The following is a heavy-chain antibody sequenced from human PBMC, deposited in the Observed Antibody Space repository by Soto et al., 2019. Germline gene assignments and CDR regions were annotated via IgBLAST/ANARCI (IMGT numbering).Heavy chain of an antibody. J-gene: IGHJ5*02. CDR1: GYALTRDT. D-gene: IGHD2-15*01. CDR2: INPDNGNT. CDR3: ARGIATGQLDP. V-gene: IGHV1-3*01. Sequence: ASVKVSCKAAGYALTRDTMNWGRQAPGQRLEWMGWINPDNGNTKSSQKFQDRVIITRDTSASTAYMDLSSLRSEDTAVYYCARGIATGQLDPWGQGTLVTVSS.